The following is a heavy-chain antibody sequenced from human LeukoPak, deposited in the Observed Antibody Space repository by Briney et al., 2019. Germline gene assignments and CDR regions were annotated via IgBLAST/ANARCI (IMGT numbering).Heavy chain of an antibody. CDR3: ARGVYYDSSGYYSGYKAEYFQH. Sequence: GASVKVSCKASGYNLTSYYMHWVRQALGQGLEWMGIINPSGGSTSYAQKFQGRVTMTRDTSTSTVYMELSSLRSEDTAVYYCARGVYYDSSGYYSGYKAEYFQHWGQGTLVTVSS. CDR2: INPSGGST. D-gene: IGHD3-22*01. CDR1: GYNLTSYY. V-gene: IGHV1-46*01. J-gene: IGHJ1*01.